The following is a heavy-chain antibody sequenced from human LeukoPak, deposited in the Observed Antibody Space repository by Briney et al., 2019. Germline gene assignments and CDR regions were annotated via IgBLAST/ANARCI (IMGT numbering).Heavy chain of an antibody. Sequence: GGSLRLSCAASGFTFSSYAMSWVRQAPGKGLEWVSAISGSGGSTYYADSVKGRFTISRDNSKNTLYLQMNSLRAEDTAVYYCVRVAVREYHFDHWGQGTLVTVSS. D-gene: IGHD6-19*01. CDR1: GFTFSSYA. J-gene: IGHJ4*02. CDR3: VRVAVREYHFDH. CDR2: ISGSGGST. V-gene: IGHV3-23*01.